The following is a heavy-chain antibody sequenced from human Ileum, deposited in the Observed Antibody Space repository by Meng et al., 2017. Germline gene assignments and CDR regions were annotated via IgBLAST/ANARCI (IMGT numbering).Heavy chain of an antibody. J-gene: IGHJ4*02. Sequence: QVQLQESGPGLVKPSQTLSLTCPVSGDSLTSVNTQWSWIRQSPGKGPEYIGYIYYDGNTYYNPSLKSRLIISIDTFRNEFSLRLNSVTAADTAVYYCAREFYVDTAMVIDSWGQGTLVTVSS. V-gene: IGHV4-30-4*01. CDR3: AREFYVDTAMVIDS. CDR1: GDSLTSVNTQ. CDR2: IYYDGNT. D-gene: IGHD5-18*01.